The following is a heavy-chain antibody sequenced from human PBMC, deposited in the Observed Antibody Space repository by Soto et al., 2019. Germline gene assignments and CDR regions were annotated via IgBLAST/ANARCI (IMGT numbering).Heavy chain of an antibody. CDR1: GDSISSYY. D-gene: IGHD3-9*01. Sequence: SETLSLTCAVSGDSISSYYCMWIRQPPGKGLESIGYLYYGRSANYNPSLKSRVTISVDTSKNQFSLKLSSVTAADTAVYYCARDHYVYDILTGYGYYYGMDVWGQGTTVTVSS. CDR3: ARDHYVYDILTGYGYYYGMDV. V-gene: IGHV4-59*12. J-gene: IGHJ6*02. CDR2: LYYGRSA.